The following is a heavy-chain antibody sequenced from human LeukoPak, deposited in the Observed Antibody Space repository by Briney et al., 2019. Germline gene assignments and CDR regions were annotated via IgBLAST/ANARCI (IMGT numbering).Heavy chain of an antibody. CDR1: GFTVSSNY. J-gene: IGHJ4*02. CDR3: AGWYYYGSGSFDY. CDR2: IYSGGST. V-gene: IGHV3-53*01. D-gene: IGHD3-10*01. Sequence: PGGSLRLSCAASGFTVSSNYMSWVRQAPGKGLEWVSVIYSGGSTYYADSVKGRFTISRDNSKNTLYLQMNSLRAEDTAVYYCAGWYYYGSGSFDYWGQGTLVTVS.